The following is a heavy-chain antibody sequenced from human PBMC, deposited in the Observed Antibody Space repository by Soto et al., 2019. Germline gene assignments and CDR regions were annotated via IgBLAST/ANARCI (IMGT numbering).Heavy chain of an antibody. V-gene: IGHV4-39*01. CDR3: ASTLRYFDWLLLDY. CDR1: GGSISSSSYY. D-gene: IGHD3-9*01. CDR2: IYYSGST. J-gene: IGHJ4*02. Sequence: SETLSLTCTVSGGSISSSSYYWGWIRQPPGKGLEWVGSIYYSGSTYYNPSLKSRVTISVDTSKNQFSLKLSSVTAADTAVYYCASTLRYFDWLLLDYWGQGTLVTVSS.